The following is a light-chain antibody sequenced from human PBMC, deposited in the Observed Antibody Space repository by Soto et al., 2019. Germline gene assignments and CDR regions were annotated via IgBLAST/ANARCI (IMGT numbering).Light chain of an antibody. CDR2: DVS. CDR1: SSDIGDYNY. Sequence: QSALTQPASVSGSPGQSIAISCTGSSSDIGDYNYVSWYQQHPGKATKLMIYDVSNRPSGVSNRFSGSMSGNTASLTISGLQPEDEADYYCSSYTGSSTVVFGGGTKLTVL. V-gene: IGLV2-14*01. J-gene: IGLJ2*01. CDR3: SSYTGSSTVV.